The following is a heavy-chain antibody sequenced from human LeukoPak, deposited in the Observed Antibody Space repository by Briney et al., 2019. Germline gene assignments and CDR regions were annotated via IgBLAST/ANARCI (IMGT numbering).Heavy chain of an antibody. Sequence: ETLSLTCTVSGGSISSYYWSWVRQAPGKGLEWVSAISGSGGSTYYADSVKGRFTISRDNSKNSLYLQMNSLRAEDTAVYYCATTYGPEYCFDYWGQGTLVTVSS. CDR2: ISGSGGST. D-gene: IGHD3-10*01. CDR1: GGSISSYY. CDR3: ATTYGPEYCFDY. V-gene: IGHV3-23*01. J-gene: IGHJ4*02.